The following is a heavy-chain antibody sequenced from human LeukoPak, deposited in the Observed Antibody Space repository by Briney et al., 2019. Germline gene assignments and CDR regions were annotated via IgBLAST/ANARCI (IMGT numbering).Heavy chain of an antibody. CDR1: GFTFGSYA. V-gene: IGHV3-23*01. J-gene: IGHJ4*02. CDR3: AKEEWIQTFDY. CDR2: ISGSGDST. Sequence: PGGSLSLSCAASGFTFGSYAMSWVGQAPGKGLEWVSAISGSGDSTYYADSVKGRFTISRDNPKNMLYLQMNSLRAEDTAVYYCAKEEWIQTFDYWGQGTLVTVSS. D-gene: IGHD5-18*01.